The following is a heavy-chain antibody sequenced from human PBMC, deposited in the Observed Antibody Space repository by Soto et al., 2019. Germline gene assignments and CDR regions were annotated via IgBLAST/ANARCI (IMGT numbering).Heavy chain of an antibody. CDR2: INPDSGNT. J-gene: IGHJ5*02. V-gene: IGHV1-8*01. CDR1: GYTFIGYD. Sequence: QVQLVQSGAEVKNPGASVKVSGWTSGYTFIGYDINWLRQATGQGLEWMGWINPDSGNTGYSQNFQGRLTMTRDTSTSTAYMELTNLRSEDTAVYFCARGGKTMREVHRLDPWGRGTQGTVS. CDR3: ARGGKTMREVHRLDP. D-gene: IGHD1-1*01.